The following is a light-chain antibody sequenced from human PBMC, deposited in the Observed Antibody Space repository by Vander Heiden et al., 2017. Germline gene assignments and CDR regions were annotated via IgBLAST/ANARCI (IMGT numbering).Light chain of an antibody. CDR3: SAWDDSMSGLWV. CDR2: RNN. CDR1: SSNIGSNY. J-gene: IGLJ3*02. V-gene: IGLV1-47*01. Sequence: QSVLTPPPSASGTPGQRVTISCSGSSSNIGSNYVYWYQQRPGTAPKLLIYRNNQRPSGVPDRFSGSNSGTSASLAISGLRSEDEAEDYCSAWDDSMSGLWVFGGGTKLTVL.